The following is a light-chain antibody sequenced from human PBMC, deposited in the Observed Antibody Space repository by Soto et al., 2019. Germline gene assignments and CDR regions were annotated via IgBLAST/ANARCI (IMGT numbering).Light chain of an antibody. V-gene: IGKV3-20*01. Sequence: EIVLTQSPGTLSLSPGERATLSCRASQSVGRDYLAWYQQKPGQAPRLLIYHASSRATGIPDRFGGSGSGTDFTLTISRLEPEDFAEFYCQQYASSPLTFGGGTKVEIK. CDR3: QQYASSPLT. J-gene: IGKJ4*01. CDR2: HAS. CDR1: QSVGRDY.